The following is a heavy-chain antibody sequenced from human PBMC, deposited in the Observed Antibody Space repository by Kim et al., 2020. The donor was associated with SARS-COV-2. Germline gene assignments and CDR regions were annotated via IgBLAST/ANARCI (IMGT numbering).Heavy chain of an antibody. CDR1: GGSISSGGYY. Sequence: SETLSLTCTVSGGSISSGGYYWSWIRQHPGKGLEWIGYIYYSGSTYYNPSLKSRVTISVDTSKNQFSLKLSSVTAADTAVYYCARSRRRGAFDIWGQGTMVTVSS. CDR2: IYYSGST. J-gene: IGHJ3*02. V-gene: IGHV4-31*03. CDR3: ARSRRRGAFDI.